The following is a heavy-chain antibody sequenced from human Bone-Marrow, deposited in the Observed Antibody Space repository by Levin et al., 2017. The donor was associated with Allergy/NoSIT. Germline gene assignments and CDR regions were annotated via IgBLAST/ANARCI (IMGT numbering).Heavy chain of an antibody. Sequence: GESLKISCKGSGYDFPGYWIAWVRQVPGKGLEWMGIIYPRDSDTRYSPSFRGHVIISGDQSINTPYLQWSSLKASDTAIYYCARVKSSGWPDAFDFWGPGTMVTVSA. J-gene: IGHJ3*01. CDR2: IYPRDSDT. CDR1: GYDFPGYW. V-gene: IGHV5-51*01. D-gene: IGHD6-19*01. CDR3: ARVKSSGWPDAFDF.